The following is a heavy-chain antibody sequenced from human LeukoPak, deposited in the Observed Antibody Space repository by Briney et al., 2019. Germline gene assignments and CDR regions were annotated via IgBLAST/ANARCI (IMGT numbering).Heavy chain of an antibody. CDR1: GDPISGYCNYK. J-gene: IGHJ4*02. CDR2: IYYHGST. Sequence: PSETLSLTCMVSGDPISGYCNYKWTWIRQPPGKGLEWIGYIYYHGSTNYNPSLKSRVTFSVDTSKNQFSLKLTSVTAADTAVYYCVREYSGFDYWGQGTLVTVSS. D-gene: IGHD6-13*01. CDR3: VREYSGFDY. V-gene: IGHV4-61*01.